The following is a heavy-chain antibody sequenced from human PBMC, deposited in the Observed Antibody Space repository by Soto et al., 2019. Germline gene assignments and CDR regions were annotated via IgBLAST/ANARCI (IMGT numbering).Heavy chain of an antibody. CDR2: IYYSGST. J-gene: IGHJ4*02. CDR3: ARALLVPAAAFDY. V-gene: IGHV4-61*01. Sequence: QVQLQESGPGLVKPSETLSLTCTVSGGSVSSGSYYWGWIRQPPGKGLEWIGYIYYSGSTNYNPSLKSRVTISVDTSKNQFSLKLSSVTAADTAVYYCARALLVPAAAFDYWGQGTLVTVSS. CDR1: GGSVSSGSYY. D-gene: IGHD2-2*01.